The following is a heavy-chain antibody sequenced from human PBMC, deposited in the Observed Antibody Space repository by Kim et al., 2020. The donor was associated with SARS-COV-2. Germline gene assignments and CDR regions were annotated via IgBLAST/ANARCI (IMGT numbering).Heavy chain of an antibody. CDR3: ARWIAAAGTLDY. Sequence: SETLSLTCTVSGGSISSYYWSWIRQPPGKGLEWIGYIYYSGSTNYNPSPKSRVTISVDTSKNQFSLKLSSVTAAYTAVYYCARWIAAAGTLDYWGQGTLV. D-gene: IGHD6-13*01. J-gene: IGHJ4*02. CDR2: IYYSGST. CDR1: GGSISSYY. V-gene: IGHV4-59*01.